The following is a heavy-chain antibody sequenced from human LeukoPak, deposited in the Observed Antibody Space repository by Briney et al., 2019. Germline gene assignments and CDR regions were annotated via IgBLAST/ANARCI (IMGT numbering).Heavy chain of an antibody. V-gene: IGHV1-2*06. J-gene: IGHJ5*02. Sequence: ASVKVSCKASGYTFTGYYMHWVRQAPGQGLEWMGRINPNSGGTNCAQKFQGRVTMTRDTSISTAYMELSRLRSDDTAVYYCARDRNDFWSGYYNWFDPWGQGTLVTVSS. D-gene: IGHD3-3*01. CDR3: ARDRNDFWSGYYNWFDP. CDR2: INPNSGGT. CDR1: GYTFTGYY.